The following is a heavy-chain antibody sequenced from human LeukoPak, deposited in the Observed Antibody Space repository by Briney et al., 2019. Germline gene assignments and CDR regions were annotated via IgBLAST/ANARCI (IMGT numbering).Heavy chain of an antibody. CDR3: AKGYNYAYEY. CDR1: GFTVSSSY. Sequence: GGSLRLSCAASGFTVSSSYMSWVRQAPGKGPEWVSLIYSGGSTYYAASVKGRFTISRDNSKNTLYLQMNSLRPEDTAVYYCAKGYNYAYEYWGQGTLVTVSS. J-gene: IGHJ4*02. V-gene: IGHV3-53*01. CDR2: IYSGGST. D-gene: IGHD5-18*01.